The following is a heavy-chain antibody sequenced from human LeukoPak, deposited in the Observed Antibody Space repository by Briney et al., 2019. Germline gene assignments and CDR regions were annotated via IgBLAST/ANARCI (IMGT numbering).Heavy chain of an antibody. CDR3: ARARGYSYGDYYYYYMDV. Sequence: ASVKVSCKASGGTFSTYAISWVRQAPGQGLEWMGGIIPIFGTANYAQKFQGRVTITTDESTSTAYMELSSLRSEDTAVYYCARARGYSYGDYYYYYMDVWGKGTTVTVSS. CDR1: GGTFSTYA. D-gene: IGHD5-18*01. CDR2: IIPIFGTA. J-gene: IGHJ6*03. V-gene: IGHV1-69*05.